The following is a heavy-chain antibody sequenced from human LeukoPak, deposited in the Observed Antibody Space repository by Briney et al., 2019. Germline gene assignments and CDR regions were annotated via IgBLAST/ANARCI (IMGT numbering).Heavy chain of an antibody. Sequence: GGSLRLSCAASGFTFSSYNMNWVCQAPGKGLEWVSSISSSSSYIYYTDSVKGRFTISRDNAKNSLYLQMNSLRADDTAIYYCARVSLGAAAGTSRWGQGTLVTVSS. CDR2: ISSSSSYI. D-gene: IGHD6-13*01. V-gene: IGHV3-21*01. CDR1: GFTFSSYN. CDR3: ARVSLGAAAGTSR. J-gene: IGHJ4*02.